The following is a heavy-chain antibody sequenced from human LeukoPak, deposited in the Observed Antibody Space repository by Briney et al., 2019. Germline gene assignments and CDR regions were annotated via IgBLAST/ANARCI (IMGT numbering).Heavy chain of an antibody. Sequence: SETLSLTSAVYGGSFSGYYWSWIRRPPGKGLEWIGEINHSGSTNYNPSLKSRVTISVDTSKNQFSLKLSSVTAADTAVYYCARGGKGYGPDYWGQGTLVTVSS. CDR3: ARGGKGYGPDY. CDR2: INHSGST. CDR1: GGSFSGYY. V-gene: IGHV4-34*01. J-gene: IGHJ4*02. D-gene: IGHD4-17*01.